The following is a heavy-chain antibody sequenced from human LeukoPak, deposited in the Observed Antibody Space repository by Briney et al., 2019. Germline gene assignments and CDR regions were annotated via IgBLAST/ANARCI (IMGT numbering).Heavy chain of an antibody. CDR3: ANFRYGLNY. CDR2: ISSSGSTI. D-gene: IGHD3/OR15-3a*01. CDR1: GFTFSSYE. V-gene: IGHV3-48*03. Sequence: GGSLRLSCAASGFTFSSYEMNWVRQAPGKGLEWVSYISSSGSTIYYADSVKGRFTISRDNAKNSLYLQMNSLRAEDTALYYCANFRYGLNYWGQGTLVTVSS. J-gene: IGHJ4*02.